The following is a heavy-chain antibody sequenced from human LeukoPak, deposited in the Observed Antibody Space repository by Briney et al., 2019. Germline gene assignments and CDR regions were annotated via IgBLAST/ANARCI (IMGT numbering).Heavy chain of an antibody. J-gene: IGHJ4*02. D-gene: IGHD3-3*01. CDR1: GNRFTTYW. Sequence: GESLKISCKGSGNRFTTYWIAWVRQMPGKSLEWVGIIYPGDSDTRYSPSFQGQVTISADKSIGTAYLQWSSLEASDTAMYYCARRVESGYSFDFWGQGTLVTVSS. CDR2: IYPGDSDT. V-gene: IGHV5-51*01. CDR3: ARRVESGYSFDF.